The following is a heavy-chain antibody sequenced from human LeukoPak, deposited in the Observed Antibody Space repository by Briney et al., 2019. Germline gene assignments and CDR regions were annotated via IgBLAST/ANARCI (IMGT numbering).Heavy chain of an antibody. CDR3: AKDIYGLIGDAFDI. CDR1: GFTFSSYS. J-gene: IGHJ3*02. Sequence: GGSLRLSCAASGFTFSSYSMNWARQAPGKGLEWVSSISSSSSYIHYADSVKGRFTISRDNAKNSLYLQMNSLRAEDMALYYCAKDIYGLIGDAFDIWGQGTMVTVSS. CDR2: ISSSSSYI. D-gene: IGHD3-10*01. V-gene: IGHV3-21*04.